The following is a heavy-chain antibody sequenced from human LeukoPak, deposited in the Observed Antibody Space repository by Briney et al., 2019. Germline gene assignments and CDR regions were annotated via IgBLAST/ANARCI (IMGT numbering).Heavy chain of an antibody. CDR1: GASISSDY. CDR2: IFFSGST. D-gene: IGHD5-24*01. J-gene: IGHJ3*02. V-gene: IGHV4-59*01. CDR3: ARGEMATIEDAFDI. Sequence: SETLSLTCTVSGASISSDYWSWIRQPPGKGLEWIGYIFFSGSTNYNPSLKSRVTMSADTSKNQFSLRLSSVTAADTAVYYCARGEMATIEDAFDIWGQGTMVTVSS.